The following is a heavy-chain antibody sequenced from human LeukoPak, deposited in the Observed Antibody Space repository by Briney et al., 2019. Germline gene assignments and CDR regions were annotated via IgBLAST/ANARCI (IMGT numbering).Heavy chain of an antibody. CDR2: IPQDGSGE. CDR3: ARDGTASQKAFDI. D-gene: IGHD2-21*02. Sequence: GGSLRLSCATSGFMFSNYWMSWVRQAPGRGLEWVAKIPQDGSGENYVDSVKGRFTTSRDNARNSLYLQMNSLRAEDTAIYYCARDGTASQKAFDIWGQGTKVTVSS. CDR1: GFMFSNYW. V-gene: IGHV3-7*04. J-gene: IGHJ3*02.